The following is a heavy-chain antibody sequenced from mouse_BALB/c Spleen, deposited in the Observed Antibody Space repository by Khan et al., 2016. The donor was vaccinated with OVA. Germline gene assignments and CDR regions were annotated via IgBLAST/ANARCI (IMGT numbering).Heavy chain of an antibody. V-gene: IGHV1S137*01. D-gene: IGHD1-1*02. CDR2: ISTHYGNI. CDR3: ARWCVNDRFSY. J-gene: IGHJ3*01. CDR1: GYTFTDFA. Sequence: QVQLQQSGPELVRPGVSVKNSCKGSGYTFTDFAMHWVKQSHAKSLEWIGVISTHYGNIDYNQKFKDKATMTVDKSSNTAYMELARFTSEDPAVAYGARWCVNDRFSYWGQGTLVTVSA.